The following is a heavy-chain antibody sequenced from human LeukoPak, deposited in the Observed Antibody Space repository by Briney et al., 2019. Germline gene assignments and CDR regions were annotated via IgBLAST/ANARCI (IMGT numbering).Heavy chain of an antibody. CDR2: INHSGST. D-gene: IGHD6-13*01. V-gene: IGHV4-34*01. CDR1: GGSFSGYY. J-gene: IGHJ4*02. CDR3: ARASRSRFIAAAGYFDY. Sequence: PSETLSLTCAVYGGSFSGYYWSWIRQPPGKGLEWIGEINHSGSTNYNPSLKSRVTISVDTSKNQFSLKLSSVTAADTAVYYCARASRSRFIAAAGYFDYWGQGTLVTVSS.